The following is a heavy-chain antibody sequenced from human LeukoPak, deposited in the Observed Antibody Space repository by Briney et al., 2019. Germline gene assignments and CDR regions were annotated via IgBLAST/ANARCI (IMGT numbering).Heavy chain of an antibody. D-gene: IGHD6-19*01. J-gene: IGHJ4*02. CDR1: GYSISSGYY. CDR2: IYHSGST. CDR3: ARVRDSGWKPFDY. Sequence: SETLSLTCTVSGYSISSGYYWGWIRQPPGKGLEWIGSIYHSGSTYYNPSLKSRVTISVDTSKNQFSLKLSSVTAADTAVYYCARVRDSGWKPFDYWGQGTLVTVSS. V-gene: IGHV4-38-2*02.